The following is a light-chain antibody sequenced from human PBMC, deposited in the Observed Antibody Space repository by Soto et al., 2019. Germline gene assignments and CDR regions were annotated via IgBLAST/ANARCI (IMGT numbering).Light chain of an antibody. CDR2: DVS. Sequence: QSVLTQPASVSGSPGQSITISCTGTSSDVGGHNYVSWYQQHPGKAPKLMIYDVSNRPSGVSNRFSGSKSGNTASLTISGLQSEDESHYYFRLYTSSSNYAFATGTKLTVL. CDR3: RLYTSSSNYA. CDR1: SSDVGGHNY. V-gene: IGLV2-14*03. J-gene: IGLJ1*01.